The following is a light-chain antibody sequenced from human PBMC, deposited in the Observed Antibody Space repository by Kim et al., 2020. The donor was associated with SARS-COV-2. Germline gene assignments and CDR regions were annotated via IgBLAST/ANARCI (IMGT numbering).Light chain of an antibody. J-gene: IGKJ1*01. CDR3: QQYDSWPPWT. Sequence: EIVMTQSPATLSVSPGERATLSCRASQSVNSNLAWYQQKPGQAPRLLIYGASTRATGIPARFSGSGSGTEFTLTISSLQSEDFAVYYCQQYDSWPPWTFGQGTKVDIK. CDR2: GAS. V-gene: IGKV3-15*01. CDR1: QSVNSN.